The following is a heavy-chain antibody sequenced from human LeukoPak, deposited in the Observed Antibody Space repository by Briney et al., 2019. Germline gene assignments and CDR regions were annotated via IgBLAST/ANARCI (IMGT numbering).Heavy chain of an antibody. CDR2: IYSGGST. V-gene: IGHV3-53*01. D-gene: IGHD6-19*01. CDR1: GFTVSSNY. CDR3: ARGPRIAVAGVFDY. Sequence: GGSLRLSCAASGFTVSSNYMSWVRQAPGKGLEWVSVIYSGGSTYYADSVKGRFTISRDNSKNTLYLQINSLRAEDTAVYYCARGPRIAVAGVFDYWGQGTLVTVSS. J-gene: IGHJ4*02.